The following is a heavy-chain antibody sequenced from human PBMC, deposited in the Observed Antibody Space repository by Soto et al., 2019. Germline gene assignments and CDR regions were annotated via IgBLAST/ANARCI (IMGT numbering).Heavy chain of an antibody. V-gene: IGHV3-23*01. CDR3: AKDPPILYSSGGDY. J-gene: IGHJ4*02. CDR1: GFTFSSYA. CDR2: ISGSVGST. Sequence: PGGSLRLSCAASGFTFSSYAMSWVRQAPGKGLEWVSAISGSVGSTYYADSVKGRFTISRDNSKNTLYLQMNSLRAEDTSVYYCAKDPPILYSSGGDYWGQGTLVTVSS. D-gene: IGHD3-10*01.